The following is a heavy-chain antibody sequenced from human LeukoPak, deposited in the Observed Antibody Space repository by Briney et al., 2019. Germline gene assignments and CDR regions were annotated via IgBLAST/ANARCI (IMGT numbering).Heavy chain of an antibody. Sequence: GGSLRLSCAASGFTFSTYWMTWVRQAPGKGLEWVAHIKEDGSMTRSIDSVKGRFTISRDNAKNSLYLQMNSLRAEDTAVYYCARDNGGYDFWSGYYPLVTNWFDPWGQGTLVTVSS. CDR3: ARDNGGYDFWSGYYPLVTNWFDP. J-gene: IGHJ5*02. V-gene: IGHV3-7*01. D-gene: IGHD3-3*01. CDR1: GFTFSTYW. CDR2: IKEDGSMT.